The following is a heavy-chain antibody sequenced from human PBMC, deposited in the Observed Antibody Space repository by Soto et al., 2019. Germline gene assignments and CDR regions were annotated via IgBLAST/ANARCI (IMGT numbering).Heavy chain of an antibody. CDR1: AGSVSGSSHY. J-gene: IGHJ1*01. CDR2: IDYSGST. Sequence: QVQLQESGPGLVKPSETLSLTCSVSAGSVSGSSHYWNWIRQTPGKGLEWIGYIDYSGSTNYNPSLKSRVTISVATSKTQFSLKLSSVTAADTAVYYCARGGTSSRRAVAGYFHYWGQGTQVTVSS. D-gene: IGHD1-7*01. CDR3: ARGGTSSRRAVAGYFHY. V-gene: IGHV4-61*01.